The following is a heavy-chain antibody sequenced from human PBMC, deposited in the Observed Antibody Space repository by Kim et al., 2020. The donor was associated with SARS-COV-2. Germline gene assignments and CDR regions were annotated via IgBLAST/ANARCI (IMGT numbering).Heavy chain of an antibody. Sequence: GGSLRLSCAASGFTFSSYAMHWVRQAPGKGLEWVAVISYDGSNKYYADSVKGRFTISRDNSKNTLYLQMNSLRAEDTAVYYCAREYYYDSSGYWQHWGQGTLVTVSS. V-gene: IGHV3-30-3*01. CDR3: AREYYYDSSGYWQH. CDR2: ISYDGSNK. CDR1: GFTFSSYA. J-gene: IGHJ1*01. D-gene: IGHD3-22*01.